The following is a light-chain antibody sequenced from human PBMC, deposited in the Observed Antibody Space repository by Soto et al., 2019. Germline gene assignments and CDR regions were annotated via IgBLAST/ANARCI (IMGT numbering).Light chain of an antibody. CDR1: QDVSRS. CDR2: AAS. J-gene: IGKJ1*01. CDR3: QYYNSYSRT. Sequence: DTQLTQSPSFLSASVGDRVTITCRASQDVSRSVGWYQQKPGKAPKLLISAASTLHSGVPSRFSGSGSGTDFTLTISSLQPEDFATYYCQYYNSYSRTFGQGTKVEI. V-gene: IGKV1-9*01.